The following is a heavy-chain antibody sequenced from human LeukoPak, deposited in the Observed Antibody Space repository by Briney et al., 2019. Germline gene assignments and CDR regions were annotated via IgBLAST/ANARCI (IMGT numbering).Heavy chain of an antibody. CDR3: ARHIGGGIEDMDV. J-gene: IGHJ6*03. Sequence: LETLSLTCIASGGSIGTYYWSWIRQSPGKGLEWIGYIYVTGSTRYNPYLQSRVTISVDTSRNQFFLKMSSVTAADTAVYYCARHIGGGIEDMDVWGTGTKVTVSS. CDR1: GGSIGTYY. CDR2: IYVTGST. V-gene: IGHV4-59*08. D-gene: IGHD3-16*02.